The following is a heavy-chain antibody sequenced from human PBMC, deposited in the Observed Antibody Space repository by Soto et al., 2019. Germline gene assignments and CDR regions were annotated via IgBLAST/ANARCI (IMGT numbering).Heavy chain of an antibody. D-gene: IGHD3-9*01. Sequence: PSQTLSLTCAISGDSVSSNSAAWNWIRQSPSRGLEWLGRTYYRSKWYNDYAVSVKSRITINPDTSKNQFSLQLNSVTPEDTAVYYCARDRKYYDILTGYYEGVWFDPWGQGTLVTVS. V-gene: IGHV6-1*01. CDR3: ARDRKYYDILTGYYEGVWFDP. CDR2: TYYRSKWYN. CDR1: GDSVSSNSAA. J-gene: IGHJ5*02.